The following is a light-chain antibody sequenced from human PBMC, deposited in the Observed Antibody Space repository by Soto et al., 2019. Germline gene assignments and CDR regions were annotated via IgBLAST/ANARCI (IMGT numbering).Light chain of an antibody. J-gene: IGKJ1*01. CDR2: GAS. Sequence: EIVLTQSPGTLSLSPGERATLSCRASQSVSSTYLIWYQQKPGQAPRHLIYGASSRATAVPERFSGGGSGTDFTLTISRLEPEYCAVYYCQHFVNSLTWTFGQGTKVEIK. V-gene: IGKV3-20*01. CDR1: QSVSSTY. CDR3: QHFVNSLTWT.